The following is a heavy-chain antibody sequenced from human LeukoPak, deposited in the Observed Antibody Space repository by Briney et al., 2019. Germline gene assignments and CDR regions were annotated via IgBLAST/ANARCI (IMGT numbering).Heavy chain of an antibody. Sequence: PSETLSLTCAVSGGSISSGGYSWSWIRQPPGKGLEWIGYIYHSGSTYYNPSLKSRVTISVDRSKNQFSLKLSSVTAADTAVYYCARGMVRGATSGFDPWGQGTLVTVSS. CDR3: ARGMVRGATSGFDP. CDR1: GGSISSGGYS. D-gene: IGHD3-10*01. V-gene: IGHV4-30-2*01. CDR2: IYHSGST. J-gene: IGHJ5*02.